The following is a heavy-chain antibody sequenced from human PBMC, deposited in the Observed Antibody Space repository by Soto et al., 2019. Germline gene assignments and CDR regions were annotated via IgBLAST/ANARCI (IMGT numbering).Heavy chain of an antibody. Sequence: SETLSLTCTVSGVSISSYYWSWIRQPPGKGLEWIGYIYYSGSTNYNPSLKSRVTISVDTSKNQFSLKLSSVTAADTAVYYCARRKSGYDTIRFDYWGQGTLVTVSS. CDR2: IYYSGST. D-gene: IGHD5-12*01. J-gene: IGHJ4*02. CDR3: ARRKSGYDTIRFDY. V-gene: IGHV4-59*08. CDR1: GVSISSYY.